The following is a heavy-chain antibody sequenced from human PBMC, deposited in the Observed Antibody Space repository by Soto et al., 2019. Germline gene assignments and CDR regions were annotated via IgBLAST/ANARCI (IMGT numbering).Heavy chain of an antibody. J-gene: IGHJ4*02. CDR3: AREPKRSTGYSSDTTFDY. D-gene: IGHD6-25*01. CDR1: GYSFTSYW. Sequence: GESLNISCKGSGYSFTSYWINWVRQMPGKGLEWMGRIDPSDSYTNYSPSFQGHVTISADKSISTAYLQWSSLKASDTAMYYCAREPKRSTGYSSDTTFDYWGQGTLVTVSS. CDR2: IDPSDSYT. V-gene: IGHV5-10-1*01.